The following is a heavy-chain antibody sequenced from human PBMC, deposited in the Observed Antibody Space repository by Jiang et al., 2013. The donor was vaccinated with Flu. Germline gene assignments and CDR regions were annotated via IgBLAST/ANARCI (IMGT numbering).Heavy chain of an antibody. CDR1: GYSFTNYA. V-gene: IGHV7-4-1*02. CDR2: INTDTGNP. D-gene: IGHD6-6*01. CDR3: ARDVREYTSRAFEY. Sequence: QSGSELKKPGASVKVSCKASGYSFTNYAMNWVRQAPGQGPEWMGWINTDTGNPTYGQGFTGRFVFSLDTSVNTAYLQINSLKAEDTAVYYCARDVREYTSRAFEYWGQGTLVTVSS. J-gene: IGHJ4*02.